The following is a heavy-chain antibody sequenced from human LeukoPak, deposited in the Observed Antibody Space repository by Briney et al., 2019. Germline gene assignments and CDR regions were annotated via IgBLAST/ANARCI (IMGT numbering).Heavy chain of an antibody. CDR3: AKGSASARPYYFDY. D-gene: IGHD2-21*01. Sequence: PGGSLRLSCAGFGFTFSFYAMSWVRQAPGKGLEWVSAITDSGGSTYHADSVKGRFTISRDNSKNTLYLQMDSLRAEDTAVYFCAKGSASARPYYFDYWGQGTLVTVSS. CDR1: GFTFSFYA. CDR2: ITDSGGST. V-gene: IGHV3-23*01. J-gene: IGHJ4*02.